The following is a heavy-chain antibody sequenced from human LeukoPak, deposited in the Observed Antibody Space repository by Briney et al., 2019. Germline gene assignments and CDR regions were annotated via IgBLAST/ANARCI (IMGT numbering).Heavy chain of an antibody. CDR3: AKGVPYDSKGWFDP. J-gene: IGHJ5*02. V-gene: IGHV3-9*01. Sequence: PGGSLRLSCAASGFTFDDYAMHWVRQALGKGLEWVSGISWNRGSIGYADSVKGRFTTSRDNAKNSLYLQMNSLRAEDTALYYCAKGVPYDSKGWFDPWGQGTLVTVSS. CDR2: ISWNRGSI. D-gene: IGHD3-22*01. CDR1: GFTFDDYA.